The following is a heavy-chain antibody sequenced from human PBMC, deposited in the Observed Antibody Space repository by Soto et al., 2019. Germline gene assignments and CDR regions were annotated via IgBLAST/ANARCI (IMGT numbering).Heavy chain of an antibody. Sequence: QVHLVQSGAEVKKPWASVKVSCKGSGYGFTTYGITWVLQAPGQGLEWMAWISAHNGNTDYAKKLQGRVTVTRDTATSTAYMELRSLRSDDTAMYYFSRGRYGDYWGQGALVTVSS. CDR1: GYGFTTYG. D-gene: IGHD1-1*01. CDR2: ISAHNGNT. J-gene: IGHJ4*02. CDR3: SRGRYGDY. V-gene: IGHV1-18*01.